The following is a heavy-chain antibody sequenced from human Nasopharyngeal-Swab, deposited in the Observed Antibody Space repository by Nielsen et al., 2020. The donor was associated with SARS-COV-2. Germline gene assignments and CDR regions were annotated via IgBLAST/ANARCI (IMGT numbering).Heavy chain of an antibody. V-gene: IGHV1-18*01. CDR3: ARNYCGGDCYTFDY. J-gene: IGHJ4*02. D-gene: IGHD2-21*02. CDR2: MNPNSGNT. Sequence: ASVKVSCKASGYTFTSYDINWVRQATGQGLEWMGWMNPNSGNTNYAQKLQGRVTMTTDTSTSTAYMELRSLRSDDTAVYYCARNYCGGDCYTFDYWGQGTLVTVSS. CDR1: GYTFTSYD.